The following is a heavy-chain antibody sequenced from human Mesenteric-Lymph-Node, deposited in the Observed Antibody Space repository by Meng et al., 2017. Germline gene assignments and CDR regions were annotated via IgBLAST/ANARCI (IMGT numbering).Heavy chain of an antibody. CDR2: IYHSGST. V-gene: IGHV4-39*01. CDR1: GGSTSSNGYY. J-gene: IGHJ4*02. Sequence: QVQRKESGPGPGKPSQTLSLTCTVSGGSTSSNGYYWDWVRQPPGKGLEWIGAIYHSGSTSYNPSLQSRVTMFVDTSKNQFSLMLNSVTATDTAVYYCARRRGGSGRDCWGQGTLVTVSS. CDR3: ARRRGGSGRDC. D-gene: IGHD3-10*01.